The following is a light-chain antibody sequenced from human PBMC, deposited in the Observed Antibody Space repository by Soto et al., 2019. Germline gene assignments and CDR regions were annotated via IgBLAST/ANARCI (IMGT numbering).Light chain of an antibody. CDR2: AAS. V-gene: IGKV1D-12*01. CDR1: QDVGRW. J-gene: IGKJ5*01. Sequence: DIQMTQSPSSLSASVGDTVTITCRSSQDVGRWLSWYQQKPGKAPKXLIFAASSLQSGVPSRFSGSGSGTDFTLTITSLQSEDFATYYCQHAKSFPVTFGQGTRLEIK. CDR3: QHAKSFPVT.